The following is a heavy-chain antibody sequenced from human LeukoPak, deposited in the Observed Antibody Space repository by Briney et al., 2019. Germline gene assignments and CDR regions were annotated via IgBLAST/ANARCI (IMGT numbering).Heavy chain of an antibody. J-gene: IGHJ4*02. V-gene: IGHV4-4*07. CDR1: GGSISSYY. CDR2: IYTSGST. Sequence: SETLSLTCTVSGGSISSYYWSWIRQPAGKGLEWIGRIYTSGSTNYNPSLKSRVTMSVDTSKNQFSLKLSSVTAADMAVYYCARGLIVAARDQYYFDYWGQGTLVTVSS. CDR3: ARGLIVAARDQYYFDY. D-gene: IGHD3-22*01.